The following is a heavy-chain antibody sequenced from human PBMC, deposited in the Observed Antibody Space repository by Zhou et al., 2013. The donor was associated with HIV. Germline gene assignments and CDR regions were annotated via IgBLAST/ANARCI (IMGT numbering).Heavy chain of an antibody. J-gene: IGHJ6*02. Sequence: QAQLVQSGSEVKKPGASVKVSCKASGYMFSAYGMSWVRQAPGQGLEWMGWVSAYNGRTNYAQKFEDRVTMTTDTSTRTAYMELSSLTSEDTAIYYCARARNAGTTPDYYYYAMDVWGQGTTVTVSS. CDR3: ARARNAGTTPDYYYYAMDV. V-gene: IGHV1-18*01. CDR2: VSAYNGRT. CDR1: GYMFSAYG. D-gene: IGHD1-1*01.